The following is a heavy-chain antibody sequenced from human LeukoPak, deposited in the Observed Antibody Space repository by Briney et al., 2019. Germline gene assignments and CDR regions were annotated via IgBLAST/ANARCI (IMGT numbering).Heavy chain of an antibody. J-gene: IGHJ4*02. Sequence: GGSLRLSCAASGFTFSTYTMNWVRQAPGKGLEWVSGIIGGNGPTSYADSVKGRFTISRDNSKNTLYLQMNSLRAEDTAVYYCVKTLLLWFGELLAFDYWGQGTLVTVSS. CDR2: IIGGNGPT. D-gene: IGHD3-10*01. CDR3: VKTLLLWFGELLAFDY. V-gene: IGHV3-23*01. CDR1: GFTFSTYT.